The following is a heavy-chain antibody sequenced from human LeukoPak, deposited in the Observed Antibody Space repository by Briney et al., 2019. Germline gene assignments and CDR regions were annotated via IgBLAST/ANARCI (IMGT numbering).Heavy chain of an antibody. V-gene: IGHV3-23*01. CDR1: GFTFSSYA. CDR3: AKARYADYLETFDY. D-gene: IGHD4-17*01. Sequence: HPGGSLRLSCAASGFTFSSYAMTWVRQAPGKGLEWVSTIRGSGVSTYYADSVKGRFTISRDNSKNTLSLQMNSLRVEDTAVYYCAKARYADYLETFDYWGQGTLVTVSS. CDR2: IRGSGVST. J-gene: IGHJ4*02.